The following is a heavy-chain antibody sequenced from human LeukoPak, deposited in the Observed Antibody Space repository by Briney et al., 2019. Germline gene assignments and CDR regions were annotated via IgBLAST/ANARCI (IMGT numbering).Heavy chain of an antibody. J-gene: IGHJ6*03. V-gene: IGHV4-59*01. CDR2: IYYSGST. CDR3: AREVSSSWYPFDYYYYYMDV. D-gene: IGHD6-13*01. CDR1: GGSISSYY. Sequence: SETLSLTCTVSGGSISSYYWSWIRQPPGKGLEWIGYIYYSGSTNYNPSLKSRVTISVDTSKNQFSPKLSSVTAADTAVYYCAREVSSSWYPFDYYYYYMDVWGKGTTVTISS.